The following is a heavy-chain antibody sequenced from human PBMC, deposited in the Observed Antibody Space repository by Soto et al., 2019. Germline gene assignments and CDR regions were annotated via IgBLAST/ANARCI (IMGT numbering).Heavy chain of an antibody. D-gene: IGHD2-15*01. CDR1: GGTFSRYS. CDR2: IIPIFGTA. J-gene: IGHJ6*02. Sequence: SVKVSCKASGGTFSRYSISWVRQAPGQGLEWMGGIIPIFGTANYAQKFQGRVTITADESTSTAYMELSSLRSEDTAVYYCARGGEMGKSLLGYYYYGMDVWG. V-gene: IGHV1-69*13. CDR3: ARGGEMGKSLLGYYYYGMDV.